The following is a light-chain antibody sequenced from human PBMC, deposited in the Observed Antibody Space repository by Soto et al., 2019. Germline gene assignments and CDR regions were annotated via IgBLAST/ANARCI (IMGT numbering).Light chain of an antibody. CDR3: GQATSFPRT. V-gene: IGKV1-12*01. Sequence: DIQMTQSPSSVSASVGDRVTITCRASQGISSWLAWYQQKPGKAPKLLIYAASSLQSGVPSRFSGKGSETAFPLTISSVQLADSATSYFGQATSFPRTLGQGTKLAIK. J-gene: IGKJ2*02. CDR2: AAS. CDR1: QGISSW.